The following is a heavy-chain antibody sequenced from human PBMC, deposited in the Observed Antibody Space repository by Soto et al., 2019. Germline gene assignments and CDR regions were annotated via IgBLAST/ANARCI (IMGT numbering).Heavy chain of an antibody. CDR3: ATGYSSSWYPLFDY. CDR1: GFTFTSSA. Sequence: SVKVSCKASGFTFTSSAVQWVRQARGKGLEWIGWFVAGSGETNYAQKFQERVTITEDTSTNTAYMELSSLRFEDTAVYYCATGYSSSWYPLFDYWGQGTLVTVSS. CDR2: FVAGSGET. J-gene: IGHJ4*02. D-gene: IGHD6-13*01. V-gene: IGHV1-58*01.